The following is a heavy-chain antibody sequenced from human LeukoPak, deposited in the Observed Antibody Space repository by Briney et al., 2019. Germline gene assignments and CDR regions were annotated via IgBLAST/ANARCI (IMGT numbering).Heavy chain of an antibody. CDR2: ISAYNGNT. CDR1: GYTFTSYG. D-gene: IGHD3-22*01. CDR3: ARDEEPGYYYDSSYWFDP. Sequence: GAPVKVSCKASGYTFTSYGISWVRQAPGQGLEWMGWISAYNGNTNYAQKLQGRVTITADKSTSTAYMELSSLRSEDTAVYYCARDEEPGYYYDSSYWFDPWGQGTLVTVSS. V-gene: IGHV1-18*01. J-gene: IGHJ5*02.